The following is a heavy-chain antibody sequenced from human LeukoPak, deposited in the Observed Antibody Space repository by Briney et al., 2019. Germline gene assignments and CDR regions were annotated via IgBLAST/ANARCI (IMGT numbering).Heavy chain of an antibody. Sequence: PSETLSLTCTVSGVSISRSYWSWIRQPPGKGLEWIGYTSYSGSTKYNPSLKSRVTISLDTSKNQFSLRLSSVSAADTAVYYCARHYKSTRTTVFDYWGQGTLVTVSA. J-gene: IGHJ4*02. D-gene: IGHD4-11*01. CDR1: GVSISRSY. CDR2: TSYSGST. CDR3: ARHYKSTRTTVFDY. V-gene: IGHV4-59*08.